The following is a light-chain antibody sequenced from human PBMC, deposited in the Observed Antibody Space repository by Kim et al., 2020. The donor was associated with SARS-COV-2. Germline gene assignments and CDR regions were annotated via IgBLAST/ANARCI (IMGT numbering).Light chain of an antibody. Sequence: QSALTQPASVSESPGQSITISCTGSSSDVGGYNHVSWYQQHPDKVPKLMFYDVNKRPSGVPSRFSGSKSGNTASLTISGLQTEDEADYYCSSYATSTTWVFGGGTKVTVL. V-gene: IGLV2-14*01. CDR3: SSYATSTTWV. CDR2: DVN. CDR1: SSDVGGYNH. J-gene: IGLJ3*02.